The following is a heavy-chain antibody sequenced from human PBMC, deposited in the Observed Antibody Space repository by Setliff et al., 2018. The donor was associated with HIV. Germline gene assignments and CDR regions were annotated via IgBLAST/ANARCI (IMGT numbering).Heavy chain of an antibody. V-gene: IGHV3-49*04. D-gene: IGHD2-15*01. CDR2: IKSNAYGETT. J-gene: IGHJ4*02. CDR3: ATALGHLAYFFDS. CDR1: GFTFGEYA. Sequence: PGGSLRLSCTASGFTFGEYAMSWVRQAPGKGLEWVGIIKSNAYGETTEYAATVKGRFTLSRDDSKSIVYLQMNSLKTEDNAVYYCATALGHLAYFFDSWGQGTLVTVSS.